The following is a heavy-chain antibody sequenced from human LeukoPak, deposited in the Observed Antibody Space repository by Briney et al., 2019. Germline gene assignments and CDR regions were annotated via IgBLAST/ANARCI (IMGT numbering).Heavy chain of an antibody. D-gene: IGHD2-2*01. CDR3: ARDRVVVPAATFRQNYYYYYMDV. CDR2: IYYSGST. CDR1: GGSISSYY. Sequence: SETLSLTCTVSGGSISSYYWSWVRQPPGKGLEWSGYIYYSGSTNYNPSLKSRVTISVDTSKNQFSLKLSSVTAADTAVYYCARDRVVVPAATFRQNYYYYYMDVWGKGTTVTISS. J-gene: IGHJ6*03. V-gene: IGHV4-59*12.